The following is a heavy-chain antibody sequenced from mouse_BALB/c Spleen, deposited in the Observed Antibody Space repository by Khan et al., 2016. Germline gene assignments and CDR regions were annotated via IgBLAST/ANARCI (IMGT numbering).Heavy chain of an antibody. Sequence: QVQLQQSGAELARPGASVKMSCKASGYTFTTYTMQWVKQRPGQGLEWIGYINPASNYSFYNQKFKDKATLTADRSSNTAYMQLSTLTSADSAVYYCTRGDGNNGYWGQGTLVTVSA. CDR1: GYTFTTYT. J-gene: IGHJ3*02. CDR3: TRGDGNNGY. D-gene: IGHD2-1*01. V-gene: IGHV1-4*01. CDR2: INPASNYS.